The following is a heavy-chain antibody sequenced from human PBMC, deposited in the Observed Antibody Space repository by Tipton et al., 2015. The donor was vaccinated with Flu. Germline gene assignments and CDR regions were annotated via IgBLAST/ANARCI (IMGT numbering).Heavy chain of an antibody. CDR1: GFIFSDYY. D-gene: IGHD1-26*01. V-gene: IGHV3-11*01. CDR2: ISSSGTSI. CDR3: AREWVSGKYGIDV. Sequence: SLRLSCAASGFIFSDYYINWIRQAPGKGPEWVSHISSSGTSIYYADSVKGRFTISRDNARKSVDLHMDNLRAEDTAVYYCAREWVSGKYGIDVWGQGATVTVSS. J-gene: IGHJ6*02.